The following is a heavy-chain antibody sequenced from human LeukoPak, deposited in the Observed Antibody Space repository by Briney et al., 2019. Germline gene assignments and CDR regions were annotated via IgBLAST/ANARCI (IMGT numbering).Heavy chain of an antibody. Sequence: GGSLRLSCSASGFTFINYSMNWVRQAPGKGLEWVSSISSSRNYIYYADSVKGRFTISRDNAKNSLFLQMNSLSAEDTAVYYCGRAGPVTKDHFMDVWGKGTTVTVSS. D-gene: IGHD2-2*01. V-gene: IGHV3-21*01. CDR3: GRAGPVTKDHFMDV. CDR2: ISSSRNYI. J-gene: IGHJ6*03. CDR1: GFTFINYS.